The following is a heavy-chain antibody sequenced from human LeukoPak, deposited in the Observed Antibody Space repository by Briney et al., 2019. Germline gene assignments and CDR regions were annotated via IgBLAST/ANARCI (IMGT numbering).Heavy chain of an antibody. D-gene: IGHD2-2*01. Sequence: GESLKISCKGSGYSFTSYWIGWVRQMPGKGLEWMGIIYPGDSDTRYSPSFQGRVTISADKSISTAYLQWSSLKASDTAMYYCASVGYCSSTSCYQFDYWGQGTLVTVSS. V-gene: IGHV5-51*01. CDR1: GYSFTSYW. CDR3: ASVGYCSSTSCYQFDY. J-gene: IGHJ4*02. CDR2: IYPGDSDT.